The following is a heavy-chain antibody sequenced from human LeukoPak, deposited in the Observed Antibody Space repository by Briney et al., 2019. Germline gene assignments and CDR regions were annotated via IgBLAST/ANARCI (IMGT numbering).Heavy chain of an antibody. V-gene: IGHV1-2*02. J-gene: IGHJ4*02. D-gene: IGHD6-19*01. CDR1: GYTFTGYY. Sequence: WASVKVSCKTSGYTFTGYYMHWVRQAPGQGLEWMGWINPNSGGTNYAQKFQGRVTMTRDTSISTAYMELSRLRSDDTAVYYCARAHSSGWLFDYWGQGTLVTVSS. CDR3: ARAHSSGWLFDY. CDR2: INPNSGGT.